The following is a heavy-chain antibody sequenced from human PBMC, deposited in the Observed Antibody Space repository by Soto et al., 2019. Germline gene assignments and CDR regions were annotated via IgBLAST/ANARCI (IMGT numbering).Heavy chain of an antibody. CDR3: ARGGRNDWQVAFDI. V-gene: IGHV4-39*02. CDR1: GGSISSSSYY. J-gene: IGHJ3*02. Sequence: PSETLSLTCTVSGGSISSSSYYWGWIRQPPGKGLEWIGSIYYSGSTYYNPSLKSRVTISVDTSKNHFSLKLTSVTAADTAVYYCARGGRNDWQVAFDIWGQGTMVTVSS. D-gene: IGHD3-9*01. CDR2: IYYSGST.